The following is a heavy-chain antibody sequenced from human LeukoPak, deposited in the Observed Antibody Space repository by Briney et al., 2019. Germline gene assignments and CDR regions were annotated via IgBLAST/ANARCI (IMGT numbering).Heavy chain of an antibody. CDR1: GFTFSSYA. D-gene: IGHD3-16*01. CDR3: AKDRLGGPYFFHY. V-gene: IGHV3-23*01. CDR2: IGGSTATT. J-gene: IGHJ4*02. Sequence: GGSLRLSCAASGFTFSSYAMSWVRQAPGKGLEWVSTIGGSTATTYYADSVKGRFTISRDNSKNTLYLQMNSLRAEDTAVYFCAKDRLGGPYFFHYWGQGTLVTVSS.